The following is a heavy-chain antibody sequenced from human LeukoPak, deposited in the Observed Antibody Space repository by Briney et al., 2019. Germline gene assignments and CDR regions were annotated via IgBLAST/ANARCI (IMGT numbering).Heavy chain of an antibody. Sequence: SETLSLTCAVYGGSSSGYYWSWIRQSPGKGLEWIGEINHSGSTNYNPSLKSRVTISVDTSKNQFSLKLSSVTAADTAVYYCARGSREFDYWGQGALVTVSS. CDR2: INHSGST. J-gene: IGHJ4*02. V-gene: IGHV4-34*01. CDR3: ARGSREFDY. CDR1: GGSSSGYY.